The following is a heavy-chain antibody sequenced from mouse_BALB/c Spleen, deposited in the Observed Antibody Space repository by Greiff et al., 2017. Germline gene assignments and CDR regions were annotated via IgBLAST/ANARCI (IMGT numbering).Heavy chain of an antibody. CDR1: GYTFTEYS. D-gene: IGHD2-3*01. V-gene: IGHV1-22*01. J-gene: IGHJ4*01. CDR3: ARRLLCDGSMDY. CDR2: INPDSGGT. Sequence: VQLQQSGPELVKPGASVKISCKTSGYTFTEYSMHWVKQSPGKGLEWIGGINPDSGGTSYNQKFKGKATLTVYKSSSTAYMVLSSLTSEDSAVYYCARRLLCDGSMDYWGQGTSVTVSS.